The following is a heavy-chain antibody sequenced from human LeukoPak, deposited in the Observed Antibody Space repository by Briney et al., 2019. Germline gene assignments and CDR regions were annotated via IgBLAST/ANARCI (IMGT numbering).Heavy chain of an antibody. D-gene: IGHD3-22*01. Sequence: GGSLRLSCAASGFSFTTYAMSWVRQAPGKGLEWVSTISGSGDSTYYADSVQGRFTISRDNSKNTLYLHMDSLRVEDTAVYHCAKYYYDSNGYRIDYWGQGSLVTVSS. J-gene: IGHJ4*02. V-gene: IGHV3-23*01. CDR3: AKYYYDSNGYRIDY. CDR2: ISGSGDST. CDR1: GFSFTTYA.